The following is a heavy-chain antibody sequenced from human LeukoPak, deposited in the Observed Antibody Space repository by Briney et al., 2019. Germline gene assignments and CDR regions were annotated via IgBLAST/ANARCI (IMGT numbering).Heavy chain of an antibody. Sequence: SETLSLTCAVYGGSFSGYYWSWIRQPPGKGLEWIGEINHSGSTNYNPSLKSRVTISVDASKNQFSLKLSSVTAADTAVYYCARGRRCSSTSCSVPYYYYYMDVWGKGTTVTVSS. CDR2: INHSGST. CDR3: ARGRRCSSTSCSVPYYYYYMDV. CDR1: GGSFSGYY. V-gene: IGHV4-34*01. D-gene: IGHD2-2*01. J-gene: IGHJ6*03.